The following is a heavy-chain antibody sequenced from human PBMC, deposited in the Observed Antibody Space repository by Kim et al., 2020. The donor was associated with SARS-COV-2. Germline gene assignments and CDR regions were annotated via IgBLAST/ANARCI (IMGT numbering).Heavy chain of an antibody. Sequence: GGSLRLSCVASGFTFSSHGMHWVRQAPGKGLEWVAVVWYDGSNKYYADSVKGRFTISRDNSKNTLYLQMNSLRAEETAVYYCAKVQGYYYDNGGYYYGGYYYDMDVWGQGTTVTVSS. D-gene: IGHD3-22*01. V-gene: IGHV3-33*06. CDR1: GFTFSSHG. CDR2: VWYDGSNK. J-gene: IGHJ6*02. CDR3: AKVQGYYYDNGGYYYGGYYYDMDV.